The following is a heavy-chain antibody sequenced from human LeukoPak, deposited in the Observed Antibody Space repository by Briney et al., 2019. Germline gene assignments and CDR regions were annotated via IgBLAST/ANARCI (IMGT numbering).Heavy chain of an antibody. J-gene: IGHJ3*02. V-gene: IGHV3-21*01. CDR3: ARENFDIVVVVAATLDAFDI. D-gene: IGHD2-15*01. CDR1: GFTFSSYS. Sequence: GGSLRLSCAASGFTFSSYSMNWVRQAPGKGLEWVSSISSSSSYIYYADSVKGRFTISRDNAKNSLYLQMNSLRAEDTAVYYCARENFDIVVVVAATLDAFDIWGQGTMVTVSS. CDR2: ISSSSSYI.